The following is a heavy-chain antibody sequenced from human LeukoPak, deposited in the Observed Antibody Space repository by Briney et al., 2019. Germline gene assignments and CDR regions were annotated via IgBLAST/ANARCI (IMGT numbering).Heavy chain of an antibody. J-gene: IGHJ4*02. V-gene: IGHV3-21*01. CDR3: ARGRRVGATPAYYFDY. Sequence: PGGSLRLSCAASGFTFSSYSMNWVRQAPGKGLEWVSSISSSSSYIYYADSVKGRFTISRDNAKNSLYLQMNSLRAEDTAVYYCARGRRVGATPAYYFDYWGQGTLVTVSS. CDR2: ISSSSSYI. D-gene: IGHD1-26*01. CDR1: GFTFSSYS.